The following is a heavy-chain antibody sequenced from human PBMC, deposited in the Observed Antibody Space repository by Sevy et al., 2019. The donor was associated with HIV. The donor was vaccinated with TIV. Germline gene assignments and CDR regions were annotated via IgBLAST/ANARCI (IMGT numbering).Heavy chain of an antibody. Sequence: GGSLRLSCAASGFTFSNYAMSWVRQAPGKGLEWVSVITISGGTTYYADSVKGRFTISRDSSKNTLYLQMNSLRAEDTAVYYCAKDRVSGTYYTGDIDYWGQGTLVTVSS. CDR3: AKDRVSGTYYTGDIDY. CDR1: GFTFSNYA. J-gene: IGHJ4*02. V-gene: IGHV3-23*01. CDR2: ITISGGTT. D-gene: IGHD3-10*01.